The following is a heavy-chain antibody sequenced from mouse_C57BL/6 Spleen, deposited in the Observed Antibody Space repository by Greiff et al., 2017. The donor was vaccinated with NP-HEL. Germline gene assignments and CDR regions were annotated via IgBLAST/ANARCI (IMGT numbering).Heavy chain of an antibody. D-gene: IGHD1-1*01. CDR3: ARGGNYYGSSPWFAY. V-gene: IGHV5-16*01. CDR1: GFTFSDYY. CDR2: INYDGSST. J-gene: IGHJ3*01. Sequence: DVMLVESEGGLVQPGSSMKLSCTASGFTFSDYYMAWVRQVPEKGLEWVANINYDGSSTYYLDSLKSRFIISRDNAKNILYLQMSSLKSEDTATYYCARGGNYYGSSPWFAYWGQGTLVTVSA.